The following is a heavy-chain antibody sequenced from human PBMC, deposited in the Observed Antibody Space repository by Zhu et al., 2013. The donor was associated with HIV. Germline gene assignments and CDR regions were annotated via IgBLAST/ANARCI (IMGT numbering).Heavy chain of an antibody. J-gene: IGHJ4*02. Sequence: QVQLVQSGGEVKKPGASVKVSCKTSGYTFSKYGISWVRQAPGLGLEWMGWINPATGATNFAQNFQGRVTMDRDTSFTTAFMELTRLTPDDTATYYCARDEAYWGQGTLVTVSS. CDR2: INPATGAT. V-gene: IGHV1-2*02. CDR3: ARDEAY. CDR1: GYTFSKYG.